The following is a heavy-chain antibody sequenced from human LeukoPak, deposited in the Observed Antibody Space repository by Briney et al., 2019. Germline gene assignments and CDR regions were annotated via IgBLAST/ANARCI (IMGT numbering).Heavy chain of an antibody. D-gene: IGHD5-12*01. CDR1: GFTFSSYS. CDR3: ARDRRGYSGYDDYYFDY. Sequence: GGSLRLSCAASGFTFSSYSMNWVRQAPGEGLEWVSSISSSSSYIYYADSVKGRFTISRDNAKNSLYLQMNSLRAEDTAVYYCARDRRGYSGYDDYYFDYWGQGTLVTVSS. CDR2: ISSSSSYI. J-gene: IGHJ4*02. V-gene: IGHV3-21*01.